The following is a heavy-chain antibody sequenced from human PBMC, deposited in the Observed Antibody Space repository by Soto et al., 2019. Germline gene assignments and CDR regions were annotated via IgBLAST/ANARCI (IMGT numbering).Heavy chain of an antibody. V-gene: IGHV1-2*04. J-gene: IGHJ4*02. Sequence: QVQLVQSGAEVKKPGASVKVSCKASGYTFTGYYMHWVRQAPGQGLEWMGWINPNSGGTNYVQKFQGWVTMTRDTSISTAYMELSRLRSDDTAVYYCAREGDCSSTSCYTGFGYWGQGTLVTVSS. CDR1: GYTFTGYY. D-gene: IGHD2-2*02. CDR3: AREGDCSSTSCYTGFGY. CDR2: INPNSGGT.